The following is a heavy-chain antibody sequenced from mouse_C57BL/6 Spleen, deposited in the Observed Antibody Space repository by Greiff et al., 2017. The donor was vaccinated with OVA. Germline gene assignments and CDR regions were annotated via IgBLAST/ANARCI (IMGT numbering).Heavy chain of an antibody. CDR2: IYPGNSDT. V-gene: IGHV1-5*01. Sequence: EVQLQQSGTVLARPGASVKMSCKTSGYTFTRYWMHWVKQRPGQGLEWIGAIYPGNSDTSYNQKFKGKAKLTAVTSASTAYMELSSLTNEDSAVYYCTRGDYDLYYAMDYWGQGTSVTVSS. J-gene: IGHJ4*01. CDR3: TRGDYDLYYAMDY. D-gene: IGHD2-4*01. CDR1: GYTFTRYW.